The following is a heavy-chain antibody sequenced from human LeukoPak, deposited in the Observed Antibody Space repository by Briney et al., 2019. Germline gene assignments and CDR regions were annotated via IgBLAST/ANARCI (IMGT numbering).Heavy chain of an antibody. Sequence: GGSLRLSCAASGFTFSSYGMHWVRQAPGKGLERVAFIRNDGSTKYYADSVKGRFTISRDNSKNTLYLQMNSLRAEDTAVYYCAKDERGYCSSTSCPYYYYYYMDVWGKGTTVTVSS. J-gene: IGHJ6*03. CDR2: IRNDGSTK. D-gene: IGHD2-2*01. V-gene: IGHV3-30*02. CDR1: GFTFSSYG. CDR3: AKDERGYCSSTSCPYYYYYYMDV.